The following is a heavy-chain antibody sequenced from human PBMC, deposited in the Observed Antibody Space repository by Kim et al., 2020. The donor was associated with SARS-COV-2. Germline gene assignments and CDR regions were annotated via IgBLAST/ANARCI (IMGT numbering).Heavy chain of an antibody. V-gene: IGHV5-51*01. CDR3: ARPQERTFSTGWYAGY. CDR1: GYSFTSYW. Sequence: GESLKISCKGSGYSFTSYWIGWVRQMPGKGLEWMGMIYPGDSTTRYSPSFQGQVTVSVDKSISTAYLQWNSLEAPDTAMYYCARPQERTFSTGWYAGYWGQGTLVTVS. J-gene: IGHJ4*02. D-gene: IGHD6-19*01. CDR2: IYPGDSTT.